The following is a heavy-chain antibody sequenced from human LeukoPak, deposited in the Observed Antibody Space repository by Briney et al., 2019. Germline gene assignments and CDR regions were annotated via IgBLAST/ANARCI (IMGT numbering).Heavy chain of an antibody. CDR2: ISYDGSNK. CDR3: ARDPVVTRWFDP. D-gene: IGHD5-12*01. Sequence: GGSLRLSCAASGFTVSSNYMSWVRQAPGKGLEWVAVISYDGSNKYYADSVKGRFTISRDNSKNTLYLQMNSLRAEDTAVYYCARDPVVTRWFDPWGQGTLVTVSS. CDR1: GFTVSSNY. V-gene: IGHV3-30-3*01. J-gene: IGHJ5*02.